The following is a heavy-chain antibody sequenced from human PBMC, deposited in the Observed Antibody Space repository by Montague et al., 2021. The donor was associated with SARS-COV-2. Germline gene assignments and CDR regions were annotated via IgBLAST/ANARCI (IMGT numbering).Heavy chain of an antibody. D-gene: IGHD3-22*01. Sequence: FLLLSFAASGFTFSTYTMNWVRQAPRKGLEWVSSIGGTTGYIYYADSVKGRFTISRDNAKNSLYLQMNSLRADDTAVYYCWRSSGPWGQGTLVTVSS. CDR2: IGGTTGYI. J-gene: IGHJ5*02. V-gene: IGHV3-21*01. CDR1: GFTFSTYT. CDR3: WRSSGP.